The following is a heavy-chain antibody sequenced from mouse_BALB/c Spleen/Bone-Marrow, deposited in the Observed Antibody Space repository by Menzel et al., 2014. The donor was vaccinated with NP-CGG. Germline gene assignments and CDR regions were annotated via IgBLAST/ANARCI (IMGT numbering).Heavy chain of an antibody. J-gene: IGHJ1*01. Sequence: QVQLQQPGAELLKPGASVKLSCKASGYTFTSYWMHWVKQRPGQGLEWIGEINPSNGRTNYNEKFKSKATLTVDKSSSTAYMQLSSLTSEDSAVYYCARWNYYGSLYWYFDVWGAGTTVTVSS. D-gene: IGHD1-1*01. CDR2: INPSNGRT. V-gene: IGHV1S81*02. CDR3: ARWNYYGSLYWYFDV. CDR1: GYTFTSYW.